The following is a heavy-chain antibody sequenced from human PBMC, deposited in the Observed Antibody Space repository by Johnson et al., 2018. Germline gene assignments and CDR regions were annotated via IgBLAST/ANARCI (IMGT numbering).Heavy chain of an antibody. CDR1: GGSISSSSYY. D-gene: IGHD6-13*01. CDR3: AGWGPGEAASPYYYDGMDV. V-gene: IGHV4-39*01. Sequence: QVQLQESGPGLVKPSETLSLTCTVSGGSISSSSYYWGWIRQPPGKGLEWIGSIYYSGSTYYNPSLKSRVTISVDTSKNQFSLKLRFVTAADTAGYYCAGWGPGEAASPYYYDGMDVWGQGTTVTVSS. J-gene: IGHJ6*02. CDR2: IYYSGST.